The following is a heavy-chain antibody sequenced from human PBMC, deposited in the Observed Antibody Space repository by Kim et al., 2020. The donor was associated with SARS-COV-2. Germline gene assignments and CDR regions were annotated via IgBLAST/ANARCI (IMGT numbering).Heavy chain of an antibody. CDR1: GYTFTSYA. D-gene: IGHD3-10*01. CDR2: INAGNGNT. Sequence: ASVKVSCKASGYTFTSYAMHWVRQAPGQRLEWMGWINAGNGNTKYSQKFQGRVTITRDTSASTAYMELSSLRSEDTAVYYCARARDGDYYYYYYGMDVWGQGTTVTVSS. V-gene: IGHV1-3*01. J-gene: IGHJ6*02. CDR3: ARARDGDYYYYYYGMDV.